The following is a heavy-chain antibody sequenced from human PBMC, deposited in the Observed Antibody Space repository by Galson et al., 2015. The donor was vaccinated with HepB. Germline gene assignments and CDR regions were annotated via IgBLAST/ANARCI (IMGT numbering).Heavy chain of an antibody. J-gene: IGHJ4*02. CDR1: GFTLSNAW. Sequence: SLRLSCAASGFTLSNAWMNWVRQAPGKGLEWVGRIKNKNDGGTTDYAAPVKGRFIVSRDGSRNTLYLHMNRLKTEDTAVYYCASGDSSSWYGDFDNWGQGTLVTVSS. CDR2: IKNKNDGGTT. CDR3: ASGDSSSWYGDFDN. D-gene: IGHD6-13*01. V-gene: IGHV3-15*07.